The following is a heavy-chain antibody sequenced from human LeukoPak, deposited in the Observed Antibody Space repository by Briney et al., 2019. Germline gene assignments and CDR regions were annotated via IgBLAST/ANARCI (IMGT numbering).Heavy chain of an antibody. CDR3: ARAFSIRLPGGQPFDY. D-gene: IGHD1-14*01. CDR2: IIPIFGTA. Sequence: ASVKVFCKASGGTFSSYAISWVRQAPGQGLEWMGGIIPIFGTANYAQKFQGRVTITTDESTSTAYMELSSLRSEDTAVYYCARAFSIRLPGGQPFDYWGQGTLVTVSS. V-gene: IGHV1-69*05. J-gene: IGHJ4*02. CDR1: GGTFSSYA.